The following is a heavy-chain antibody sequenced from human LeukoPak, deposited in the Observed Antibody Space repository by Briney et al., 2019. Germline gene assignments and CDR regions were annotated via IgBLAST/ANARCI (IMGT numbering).Heavy chain of an antibody. Sequence: GASVKVSCKASGYTFTDCQIHWVRQAPGQGLEWMGWINPNSGGANYGQKFQGRVTMTRDTSISTAYMDLSRLRSDDTAVYYCARADCGGDCYLFDSWGQGTLVTVSS. CDR1: GYTFTDCQ. D-gene: IGHD2-21*02. CDR3: ARADCGGDCYLFDS. J-gene: IGHJ4*02. CDR2: INPNSGGA. V-gene: IGHV1-2*02.